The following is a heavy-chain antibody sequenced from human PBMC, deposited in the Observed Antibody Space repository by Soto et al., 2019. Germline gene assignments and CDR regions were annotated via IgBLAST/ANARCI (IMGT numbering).Heavy chain of an antibody. CDR2: IYYSGST. CDR3: ARGSSGWYTLTFFDY. CDR1: GGSISSYY. V-gene: IGHV4-59*01. Sequence: SETLSLTWTVSGGSISSYYWSWSRQPPGKGLEWIGYIYYSGSTNYNPSLKSRVTISVDTSKNQFSLKLSSVTAADAAVYYCARGSSGWYTLTFFDYWGQGTLVTVSS. D-gene: IGHD6-19*01. J-gene: IGHJ4*02.